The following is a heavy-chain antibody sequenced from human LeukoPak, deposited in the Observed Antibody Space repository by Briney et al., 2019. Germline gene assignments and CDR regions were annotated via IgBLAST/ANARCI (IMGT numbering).Heavy chain of an antibody. CDR3: ARDSGYEPINYYYYYGMDV. Sequence: GGSLRLSCAASGFTFSIYWMSWVRQAPGKGLEWVSYISSSGSTIYYADSVKGRFTISRDNAKNSLYLQMNSLRAEDTAVYYCARDSGYEPINYYYYYGMDVWGQGTTVTVSS. CDR1: GFTFSIYW. D-gene: IGHD5-12*01. CDR2: ISSSGSTI. V-gene: IGHV3-11*01. J-gene: IGHJ6*02.